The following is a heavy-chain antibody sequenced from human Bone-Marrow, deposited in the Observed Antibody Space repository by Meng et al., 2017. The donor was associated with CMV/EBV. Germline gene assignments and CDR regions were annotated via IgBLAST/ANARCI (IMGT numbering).Heavy chain of an antibody. D-gene: IGHD4-23*01. CDR1: GFTFSSYG. CDR3: ARVYGGNSGLDY. J-gene: IGHJ4*02. V-gene: IGHV3-30*02. Sequence: GGSLRLSCAASGFTFSSYGMHWVRQAPGKGLEWVAFIRYDGSNKYYADSVKGRFTISRDNSKNTLYLQMNSLRAEDTAVYYCARVYGGNSGLDYWGQGTLVTVSS. CDR2: IRYDGSNK.